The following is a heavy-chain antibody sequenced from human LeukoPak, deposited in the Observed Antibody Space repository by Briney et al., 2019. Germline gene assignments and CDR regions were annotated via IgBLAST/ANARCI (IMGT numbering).Heavy chain of an antibody. J-gene: IGHJ4*02. CDR1: GGSISSNTYY. CDR2: FYVGGAT. Sequence: ETLSLTCAVSGGSISSNTYYWGWIRQPPGKGLEWVSVFYVGGATYYADSVKGRFTISRDNSENTLYLQMKSLRAEDTAVYYCARGDGYNFFDYWGQGTLVTVSS. CDR3: ARGDGYNFFDY. D-gene: IGHD5-24*01. V-gene: IGHV3-53*01.